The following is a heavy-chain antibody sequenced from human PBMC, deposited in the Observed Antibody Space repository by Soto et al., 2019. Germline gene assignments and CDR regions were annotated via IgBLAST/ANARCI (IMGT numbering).Heavy chain of an antibody. J-gene: IGHJ6*02. CDR3: ARDGFFSGSYSQLYYYYGMDV. CDR2: ISYDGSNK. Sequence: GGSLRLSCAASGFTFSSYAMHWVRQAPGKGLEWVAVISYDGSNKYYADSVKGRFTISRDNSKNTLYLQMNSWRAKDTAVYYFARDGFFSGSYSQLYYYYGMDVWGQGTTVTVSS. V-gene: IGHV3-30-3*01. CDR1: GFTFSSYA. D-gene: IGHD1-26*01.